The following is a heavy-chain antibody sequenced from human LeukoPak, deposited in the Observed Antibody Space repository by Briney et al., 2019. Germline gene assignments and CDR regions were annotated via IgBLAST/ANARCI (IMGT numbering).Heavy chain of an antibody. V-gene: IGHV4-39*01. CDR2: IYYGGGT. D-gene: IGHD6-13*01. CDR1: GASFSSSTYY. CDR3: ARHAGGIAAAGTRPFDY. J-gene: IGHJ4*02. Sequence: PWETLSLTCTVSGASFSSSTYYWGWIRQPPGKGLEWIGSIYYGGGTYYNPSLKSRVTMSVDTSKKQFSLKLSSVTAADTAVYYCARHAGGIAAAGTRPFDYWGQGTLVTVSS.